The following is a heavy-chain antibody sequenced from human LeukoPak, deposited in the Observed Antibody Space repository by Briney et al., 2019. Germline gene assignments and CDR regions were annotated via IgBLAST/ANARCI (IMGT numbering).Heavy chain of an antibody. CDR3: ATSYSNYEY. CDR2: ISSSSSYI. J-gene: IGHJ4*02. CDR1: GFTFSSYS. V-gene: IGHV3-21*01. Sequence: PGGPLRLSCATSGFTFSSYSMNWVRQAPGKGLEWVSSISSSSSYIYYADSVKGRFTISRDNAKNSLYLQMNSLRAEDTAVYYCATSYSNYEYWGQGTLVTVSS. D-gene: IGHD4-4*01.